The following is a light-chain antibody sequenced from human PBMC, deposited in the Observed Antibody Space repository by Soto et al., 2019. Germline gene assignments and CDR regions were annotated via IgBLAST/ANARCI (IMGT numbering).Light chain of an antibody. J-gene: IGKJ4*01. Sequence: IVLTQSPCTLSLSTGERATLSCRASQSVSSSYLAWYQQKPGQAPRLVIYGASSRATGIPDRFSGSGSGTDFTLTISRLEPEDFAVYYCQQYVKSPLTFGGGTKVDIK. CDR3: QQYVKSPLT. CDR1: QSVSSSY. V-gene: IGKV3-20*01. CDR2: GAS.